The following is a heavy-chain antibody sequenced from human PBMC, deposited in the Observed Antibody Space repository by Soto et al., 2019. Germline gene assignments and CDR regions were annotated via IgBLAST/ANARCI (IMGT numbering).Heavy chain of an antibody. CDR1: GFTVSSNY. Sequence: GSLRLSCAASGFTVSSNYMSWVRQAPGKGLEWVSVIYSGGSTYYADSVKGRFTISRDNSKNTLYLQMNSLRAEDTAVYYCASSARYYYGSGSSNSLDYWGQGTLVTVSS. J-gene: IGHJ4*02. D-gene: IGHD3-10*01. V-gene: IGHV3-66*01. CDR3: ASSARYYYGSGSSNSLDY. CDR2: IYSGGST.